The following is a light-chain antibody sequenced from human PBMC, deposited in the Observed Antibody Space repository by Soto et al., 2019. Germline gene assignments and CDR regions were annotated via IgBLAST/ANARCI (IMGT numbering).Light chain of an antibody. V-gene: IGKV1-6*01. Sequence: AIQMTQSPSSLSASVGDRVTISCRASQGIGNALGWYQQKPGKPPRVLIYGAANLQSGVPPRFSGSGSGTDFTLAISRLQTADSATYDCLQDIHYPWTFGQGTKVEIK. CDR1: QGIGNA. CDR2: GAA. J-gene: IGKJ1*01. CDR3: LQDIHYPWT.